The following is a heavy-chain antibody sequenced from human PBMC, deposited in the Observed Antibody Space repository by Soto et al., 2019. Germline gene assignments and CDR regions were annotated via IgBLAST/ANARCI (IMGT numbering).Heavy chain of an antibody. J-gene: IGHJ1*01. CDR2: VSPKSGNT. V-gene: IGHV1-18*01. CDR3: ARGRTVSSIGPLLV. D-gene: IGHD1-1*01. Sequence: QIQLVQSGAEVKKPGASVKASCKASGYNFFDYGVSWVRQAPGQGLVWMGWVSPKSGNTDYARKVQGRVTMTTDISTSTAYMELRGLISDDTGVYYCARGRTVSSIGPLLVWGQGTLVSVSS. CDR1: GYNFFDYG.